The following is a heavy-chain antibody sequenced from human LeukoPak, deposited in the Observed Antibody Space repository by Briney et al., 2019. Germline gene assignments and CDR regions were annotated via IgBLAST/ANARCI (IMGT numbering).Heavy chain of an antibody. CDR3: ARDWVMTTVTTRWFDP. CDR1: GGSISSSSYY. Sequence: SETLSLTCTVSGGSISSSSYYWGWIRQPPGKGLEWIGSIYYSGSTYYNPSLKSRVTISVDTSKNQFSLKLSSVTAADTAVYYCARDWVMTTVTTRWFDPWGQGTLVTVSS. J-gene: IGHJ5*02. D-gene: IGHD4-17*01. CDR2: IYYSGST. V-gene: IGHV4-39*07.